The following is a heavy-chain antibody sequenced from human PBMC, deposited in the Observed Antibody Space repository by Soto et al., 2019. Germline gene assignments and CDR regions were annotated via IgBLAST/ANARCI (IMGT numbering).Heavy chain of an antibody. Sequence: ASVKVSCKASGYTFTRYGISWVRQAPGQGLEWMGWVSGYNGDTNYAQKFQGRVSMTIDTSTTTAYMELRSLTSDDTAVYYCAKNGQPPYYYYGLDVLGQGTKVTVS. CDR1: GYTFTRYG. CDR2: VSGYNGDT. J-gene: IGHJ6*02. D-gene: IGHD2-8*01. CDR3: AKNGQPPYYYYGLDV. V-gene: IGHV1-18*01.